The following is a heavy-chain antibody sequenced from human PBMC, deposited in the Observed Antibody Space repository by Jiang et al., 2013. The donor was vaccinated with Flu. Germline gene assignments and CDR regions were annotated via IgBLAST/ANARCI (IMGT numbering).Heavy chain of an antibody. CDR2: ISTYNGNT. CDR3: ARDPFPYYYDSSGYDNWFDP. Sequence: VRQAPGQGLEWMGWISTYNGNTNYAQKLQGRVTMTTDTSTSTAYMELRSLRSDDTAVYYCARDPFPYYYDSSGYDNWFDPLGPGNPGHRLL. D-gene: IGHD3-22*01. V-gene: IGHV1-18*01. J-gene: IGHJ5*02.